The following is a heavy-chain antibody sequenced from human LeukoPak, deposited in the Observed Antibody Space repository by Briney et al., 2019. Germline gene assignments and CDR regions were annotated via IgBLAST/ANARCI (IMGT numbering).Heavy chain of an antibody. Sequence: PGGSLRLSCAASGFTVSSNYMSWVRQAPGKGLEWVSVIYSGSNTYYADSVKGRFSISRDNSKNTLYLQMNSLRAEDTAVYYCARKGMSYSANWYFDLWGRGTLVTVSS. V-gene: IGHV3-53*01. J-gene: IGHJ2*01. CDR1: GFTVSSNY. D-gene: IGHD2-15*01. CDR2: IYSGSNT. CDR3: ARKGMSYSANWYFDL.